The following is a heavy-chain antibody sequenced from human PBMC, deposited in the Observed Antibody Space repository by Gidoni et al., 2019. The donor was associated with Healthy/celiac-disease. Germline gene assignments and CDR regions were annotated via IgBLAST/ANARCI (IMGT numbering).Heavy chain of an antibody. CDR3: ARESLEEYPGEGAPFDY. D-gene: IGHD3-16*01. CDR1: GYTFTGYY. CDR2: INPNSGGT. V-gene: IGHV1-2*06. Sequence: QVQLVQSGAEVKKPGASVKVSCKASGYTFTGYYMHWVRQAPGQGLEWMGRINPNSGGTNYAQKFQGRVTMTRDTSISTAYMELSRLRSDDTAVYYCARESLEEYPGEGAPFDYWGQGTLVTVSS. J-gene: IGHJ4*02.